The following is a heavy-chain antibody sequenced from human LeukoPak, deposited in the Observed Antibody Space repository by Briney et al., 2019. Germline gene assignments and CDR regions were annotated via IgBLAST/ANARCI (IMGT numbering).Heavy chain of an antibody. D-gene: IGHD3-22*01. CDR2: IKTDGSIT. CDR3: AKEGREVVANYYFDY. V-gene: IGHV3-74*01. J-gene: IGHJ4*02. Sequence: GGSLRLSCAASGFSFSVYWMHWVRQAPGKGPVWVSRIKTDGSITDYADFVKGRFTISRDNAKNTLYLQMNSLRAEDTAVYYCAKEGREVVANYYFDYWGQGTLVTVSS. CDR1: GFSFSVYW.